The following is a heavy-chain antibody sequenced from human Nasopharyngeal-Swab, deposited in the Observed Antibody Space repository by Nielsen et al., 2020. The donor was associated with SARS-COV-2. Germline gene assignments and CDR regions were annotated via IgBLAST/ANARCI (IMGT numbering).Heavy chain of an antibody. J-gene: IGHJ3*01. Sequence: SQTLSRTCDISGDSVSNNRAAWSWIRQSPSRVLEWLGRTYYRSQWNYDYADSVRGRVTVNPDTSRNQVSLHLNSVTPEDTAVYYCARIQQQLPGIVWGQGTMVIVSS. CDR3: ARIQQQLPGIV. D-gene: IGHD6-13*01. V-gene: IGHV6-1*01. CDR1: GDSVSNNRAA. CDR2: TYYRSQWNY.